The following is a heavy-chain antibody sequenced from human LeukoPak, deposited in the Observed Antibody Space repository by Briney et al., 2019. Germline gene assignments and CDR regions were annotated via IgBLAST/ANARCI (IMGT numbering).Heavy chain of an antibody. J-gene: IGHJ4*02. CDR2: MNPNSGNT. CDR1: GYTFTSYY. D-gene: IGHD3-10*01. Sequence: ASVKVSCKASGYTFTSYYMHWVRQAPGQGLEWMGWMNPNSGNTGYAQKFQGRVTMTRNTSISTAYMELSSLRSEDTAVYYCARYYNTMVPLDYWGQGTLVTVSS. V-gene: IGHV1-8*02. CDR3: ARYYNTMVPLDY.